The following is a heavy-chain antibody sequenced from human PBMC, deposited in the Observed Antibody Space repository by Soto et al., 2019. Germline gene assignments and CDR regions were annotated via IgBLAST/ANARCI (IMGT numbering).Heavy chain of an antibody. D-gene: IGHD6-19*01. CDR3: AKHSSGWSDYYYYGMDV. Sequence: QVQLVESGGXXVQPGRSLRLSCAASGFTFSSYGMHWVRQAPGKGLXXXXVISYDGSNKYYADSVKGRFTISRDNSKNTLYLQMNSLRAEDTAVYYCAKHSSGWSDYYYYGMDVWGQGTTVTVSS. J-gene: IGHJ6*02. CDR1: GFTFSSYG. CDR2: ISYDGSNK. V-gene: IGHV3-30*18.